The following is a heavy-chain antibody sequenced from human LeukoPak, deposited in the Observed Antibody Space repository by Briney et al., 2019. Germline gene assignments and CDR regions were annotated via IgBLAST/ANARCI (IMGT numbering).Heavy chain of an antibody. V-gene: IGHV4-59*01. J-gene: IGHJ5*02. Sequence: LETPSLTCTVSGGSLRGFSWAWVRQPPRPGLEWIGYFHNSRTTSYNPSLTGRVTISVDTAMDQISLKLNSVTAADTAVYYCARGHLGLSPWGQGTLVTVSS. CDR3: ARGHLGLSP. CDR2: FHNSRTT. CDR1: GGSLRGFS. D-gene: IGHD3-10*01.